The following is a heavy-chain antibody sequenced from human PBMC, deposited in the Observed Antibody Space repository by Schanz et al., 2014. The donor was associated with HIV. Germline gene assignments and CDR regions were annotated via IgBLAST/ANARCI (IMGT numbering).Heavy chain of an antibody. CDR2: ISSSGFVT. Sequence: QVQLVESGGGLVKPGGSLRLSCATSGFTLGEYYMSWTRQAPGKGLEWLSYISSSGFVTYYADSVKGRFSISRDNANKILFLQLNSLRAEDTAVYFCARNSKRYSHYPGYWGRGTLVTVSS. D-gene: IGHD1-26*01. J-gene: IGHJ4*02. CDR3: ARNSKRYSHYPGY. V-gene: IGHV3-11*01. CDR1: GFTLGEYY.